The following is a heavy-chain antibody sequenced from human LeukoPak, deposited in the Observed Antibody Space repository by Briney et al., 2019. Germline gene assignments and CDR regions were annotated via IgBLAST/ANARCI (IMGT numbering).Heavy chain of an antibody. Sequence: GGSLRLSCAASGFTFSTDSMNWVRPAPGEGLEWVSSISSSSSYIYYADSVKGRFTISRDNAKNSLYLQMNSLRAEDTAVYYCAQEPPTVTIWRDGFDPWGQGTLVTVSS. CDR2: ISSSSSYI. V-gene: IGHV3-21*01. CDR3: AQEPPTVTIWRDGFDP. J-gene: IGHJ5*02. CDR1: GFTFSTDS. D-gene: IGHD4-11*01.